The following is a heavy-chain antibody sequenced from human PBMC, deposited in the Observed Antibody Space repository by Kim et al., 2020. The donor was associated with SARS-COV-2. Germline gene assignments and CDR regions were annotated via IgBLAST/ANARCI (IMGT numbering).Heavy chain of an antibody. Sequence: ASVKVSCKASGYTFTSYGISWVRQAPGQGLEWMGWISAYNGNTNYAQKLQGRVTMTTDTSTSTAYMELRSMRSDDTAVYYCARTETYYYDSSGYVDYWGQGTLVTVSS. CDR1: GYTFTSYG. V-gene: IGHV1-18*01. J-gene: IGHJ4*02. CDR3: ARTETYYYDSSGYVDY. CDR2: ISAYNGNT. D-gene: IGHD3-22*01.